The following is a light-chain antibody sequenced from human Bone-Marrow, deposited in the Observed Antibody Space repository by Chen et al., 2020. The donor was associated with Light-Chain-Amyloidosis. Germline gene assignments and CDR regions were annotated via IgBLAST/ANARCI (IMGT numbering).Light chain of an antibody. Sequence: QSALTQPASVSGSPGQSITISCTGTSSDVGSYDFGSWYQQHAGKAPKLMIYEVTKRPSGVSNRFAGSKSGNTASLTISGLQAEDEADYYCCSYAGSPLYVFGTGTKVSAL. CDR2: EVT. J-gene: IGLJ1*01. CDR3: CSYAGSPLYV. CDR1: SSDVGSYDF. V-gene: IGLV2-23*02.